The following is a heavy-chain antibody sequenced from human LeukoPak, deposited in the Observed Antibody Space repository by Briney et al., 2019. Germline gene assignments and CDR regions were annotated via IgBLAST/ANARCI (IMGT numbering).Heavy chain of an antibody. D-gene: IGHD6-13*01. V-gene: IGHV3-7*01. CDR3: TREAAAGIDY. CDR2: IKQDGSEK. J-gene: IGHJ4*02. CDR1: GFTFSTYW. Sequence: GGSLRLSCAASGFTFSTYWMSWVRQAPGKGLEWVANIKQDGSEKYYLDSVKGRFTISRDNDKNSLYLQMNSLRAEHTAVYFCTREAAAGIDYWGQGTLVTASS.